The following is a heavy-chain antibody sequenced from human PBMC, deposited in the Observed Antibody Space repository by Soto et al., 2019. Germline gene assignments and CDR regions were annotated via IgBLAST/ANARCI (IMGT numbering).Heavy chain of an antibody. J-gene: IGHJ6*02. Sequence: QVQLVQSGAEVEKPGASVKVSCKASGYTFTSYGISWVRQAPGQGLAWMGWISAYNGNTSDAHKLQGRVTMTTDTSTSTAYMELRSLRSDDTAVYSCASGPGGVVTRMDVWGQGTTVTVSS. CDR1: GYTFTSYG. CDR2: ISAYNGNT. V-gene: IGHV1-18*01. D-gene: IGHD2-21*02. CDR3: ASGPGGVVTRMDV.